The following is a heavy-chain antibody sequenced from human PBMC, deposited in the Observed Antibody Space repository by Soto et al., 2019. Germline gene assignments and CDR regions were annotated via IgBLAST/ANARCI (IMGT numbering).Heavy chain of an antibody. D-gene: IGHD3-3*01. CDR2: ISYDGSNK. V-gene: IGHV3-30*18. CDR1: GFTFSSYG. Sequence: AGGSLRLSCAASGFTFSSYGMHWVRQAPGKGLEWVAVISYDGSNKYYADSVKGRFTISRDNSKNTLYLQMNSLRAEDTAVYYCAKGERFLERLDHYYAMDVCGHGTTVTV. J-gene: IGHJ6*02. CDR3: AKGERFLERLDHYYAMDV.